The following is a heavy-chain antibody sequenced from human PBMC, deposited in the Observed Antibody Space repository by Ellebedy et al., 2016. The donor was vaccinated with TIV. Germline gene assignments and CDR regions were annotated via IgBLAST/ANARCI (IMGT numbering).Heavy chain of an antibody. Sequence: AASVKVSCKASGYTFATFAIHWVRQAPGQRPEWMGWINVADANTKYSQKFQGRVTFTRDTSANTIYMHLSSLRSEDSAVYYCARAPLGYCSGGSCTNNWFDPWGQGTLITVSS. J-gene: IGHJ5*02. CDR2: INVADANT. CDR3: ARAPLGYCSGGSCTNNWFDP. CDR1: GYTFATFA. D-gene: IGHD2-15*01. V-gene: IGHV1-3*01.